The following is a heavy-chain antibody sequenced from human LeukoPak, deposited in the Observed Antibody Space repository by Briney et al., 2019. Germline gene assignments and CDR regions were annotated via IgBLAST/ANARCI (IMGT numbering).Heavy chain of an antibody. CDR2: ISGSGGST. J-gene: IGHJ4*02. CDR1: GFTFSSYA. Sequence: GGSLRLSCAASGFTFSSYAMTWVRQAPGKGLEWASTISGSGGSTYYADSVKGRFTISRDNSKKTLFLQMNSLKAEDTAVYYCVKDQIGAHSSGWYEKWGQGTLVTVSS. CDR3: VKDQIGAHSSGWYEK. V-gene: IGHV3-23*01. D-gene: IGHD6-19*01.